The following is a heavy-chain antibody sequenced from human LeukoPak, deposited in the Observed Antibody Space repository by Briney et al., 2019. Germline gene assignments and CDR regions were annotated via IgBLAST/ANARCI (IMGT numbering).Heavy chain of an antibody. V-gene: IGHV3-30*02. CDR3: AKGGPTGSNYFDF. CDR1: GFTFSNYA. D-gene: IGHD1-26*01. Sequence: GGSLRLSCAASGFTFSNYAMHWVRQAPGKGLEWVAIIRKDGSKKDYADSGRGRFTISRDNSKNTLYLQMNSLRAEDTAVYYCAKGGPTGSNYFDFWGQGTLVTVSS. CDR2: IRKDGSKK. J-gene: IGHJ4*02.